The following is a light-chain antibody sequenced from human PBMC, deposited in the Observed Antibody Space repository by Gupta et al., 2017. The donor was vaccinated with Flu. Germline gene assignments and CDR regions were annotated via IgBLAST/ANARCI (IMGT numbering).Light chain of an antibody. V-gene: IGLV1-47*01. CDR2: RNN. Sequence: QSVLTQPPSASGTPGQRVTISCSGSSSNIGSNYVYWYQQLPGTAPKLLIYRNNQRPSGVPDRFSGSKSGTSASLAIGGLRSEDEAYYYCAAWDDSLSGPVVFGGGTKLTVL. J-gene: IGLJ2*01. CDR3: AAWDDSLSGPVV. CDR1: SSNIGSNY.